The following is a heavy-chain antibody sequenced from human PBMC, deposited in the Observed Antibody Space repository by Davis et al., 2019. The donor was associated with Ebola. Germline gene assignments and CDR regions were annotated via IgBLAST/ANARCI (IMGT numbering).Heavy chain of an antibody. D-gene: IGHD5-18*01. J-gene: IGHJ6*02. V-gene: IGHV4-39*01. CDR3: ARPVSPGYSYGYYYYFMDV. Sequence: SETLSPTCAVPGGSIISSRYYWGWIRQPPGKGLEWIGSIYNSGSTYYNPSLESRVTISVDTSKNQLSLKLTSVTAADTAVYYCARPVSPGYSYGYYYYFMDVWGQGTTVTVSS. CDR2: IYNSGST. CDR1: GGSIISSRYY.